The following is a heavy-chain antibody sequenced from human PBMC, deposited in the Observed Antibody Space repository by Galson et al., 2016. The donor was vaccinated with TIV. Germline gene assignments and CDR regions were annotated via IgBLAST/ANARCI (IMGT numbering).Heavy chain of an antibody. Sequence: CAISGDSVSSISAAWNWIRQSPSRGHEWLGRTYYRSEWYNDYAVSVKSRMTINPDTSKNPFSLQLNSVTSEDTAVYYCARAAGRNGATCHATCESFDFWGQGTKVTVSS. J-gene: IGHJ3*01. CDR3: ARAAGRNGATCHATCESFDF. D-gene: IGHD3-10*01. CDR1: GDSVSSISAA. V-gene: IGHV6-1*01. CDR2: TYYRSEWYN.